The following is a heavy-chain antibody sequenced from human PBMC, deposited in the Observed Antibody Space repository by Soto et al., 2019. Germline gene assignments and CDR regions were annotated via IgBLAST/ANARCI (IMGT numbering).Heavy chain of an antibody. D-gene: IGHD3-9*01. J-gene: IGHJ4*02. V-gene: IGHV4-39*01. Sequence: SETLSLTCAVSGGAISGRSNYWGWIRQPLGKGLEYIGSIYSGGSTYYNPSLKSRVTLSVDATQNQFSLRLTSVTAADTAVYYCARRHSATWLFDYWGLGTLVTVSS. CDR2: IYSGGST. CDR1: GGAISGRSNY. CDR3: ARRHSATWLFDY.